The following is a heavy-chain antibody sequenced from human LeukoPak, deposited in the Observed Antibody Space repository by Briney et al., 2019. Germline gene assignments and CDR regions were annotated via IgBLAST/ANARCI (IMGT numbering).Heavy chain of an antibody. CDR2: ISSSSSYI. J-gene: IGHJ6*02. CDR3: ARWYSDGSGSYYKLFGPQYYYYGMDV. Sequence: GGSLRLSCAASGFTFSSYSMNWVRQAPGKGLEWVSSISSSSSYIYYAGSVKGRFTISRDNAKNSLYLQMNSLRAEDTAVYYCARWYSDGSGSYYKLFGPQYYYYGMDVWGQGTTVTVSS. V-gene: IGHV3-21*01. CDR1: GFTFSSYS. D-gene: IGHD3-10*01.